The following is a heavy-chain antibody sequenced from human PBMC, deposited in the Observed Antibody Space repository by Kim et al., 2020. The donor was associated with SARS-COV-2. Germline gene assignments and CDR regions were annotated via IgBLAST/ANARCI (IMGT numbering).Heavy chain of an antibody. V-gene: IGHV4-39*01. CDR1: GGSISSSSYY. CDR2: IYYSGST. Sequence: SETLSLTCTVSGGSISSSSYYWGWIRQPPGKGLEWIGSIYYSGSTYYNPSLKSRVTISVDTSKNQFSLKLSSVTAADTAVYYCARHARSSGWYLPYYFDYWGQGTLVTVSS. D-gene: IGHD6-19*01. CDR3: ARHARSSGWYLPYYFDY. J-gene: IGHJ4*02.